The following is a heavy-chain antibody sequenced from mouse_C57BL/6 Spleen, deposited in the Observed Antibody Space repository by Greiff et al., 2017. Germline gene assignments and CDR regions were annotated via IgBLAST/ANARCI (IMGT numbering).Heavy chain of an antibody. CDR1: GYAFSSSW. CDR3: ASEGAYDGGHFDY. J-gene: IGHJ2*01. D-gene: IGHD2-12*01. CDR2: IYPGDGDT. V-gene: IGHV1-82*01. Sequence: VQLQQSGPELVKPGASVKISCKASGYAFSSSWMNWVKQRPGKGLEWIGRIYPGDGDTNYNGKFKGKATLTADKSSSTAYMQLSSLTSEDSAVYFCASEGAYDGGHFDYWGQGTTLTVSS.